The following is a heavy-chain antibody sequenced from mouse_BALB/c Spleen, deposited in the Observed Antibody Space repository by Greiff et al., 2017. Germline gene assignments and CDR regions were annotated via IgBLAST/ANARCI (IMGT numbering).Heavy chain of an antibody. CDR3: ARSMITTSAWFAY. CDR2: ISSGSSTI. Sequence: EVQGVESGGGLVQPGGSRKLSCAASGFTFSSFGMHWVRQAPEKGLEWVAYISSGSSTIYYADTVKGRFTISRDNPKNTLFLQMTSLRSEDTAMYYCARSMITTSAWFAYWGQGTLVTVSA. V-gene: IGHV5-17*02. D-gene: IGHD2-4*01. CDR1: GFTFSSFG. J-gene: IGHJ3*01.